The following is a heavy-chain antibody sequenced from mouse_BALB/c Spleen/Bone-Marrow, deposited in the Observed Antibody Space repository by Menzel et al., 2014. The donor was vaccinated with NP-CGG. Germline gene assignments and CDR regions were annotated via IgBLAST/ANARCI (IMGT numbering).Heavy chain of an antibody. J-gene: IGHJ4*01. Sequence: QVQREESGAELVKPGASVRLSCKASGYTLTNHWTHWGKQRPGQGLEWIGVINPSNGPTKNNEKFKAKAKLKVNKTSSTAYMQLSSLTSEDSAVYYCARGDYDEENYAMDYWGQGTSVTVSS. CDR3: ARGDYDEENYAMDY. CDR1: GYTLTNHW. V-gene: IGHV1S81*02. D-gene: IGHD2-4*01. CDR2: INPSNGPT.